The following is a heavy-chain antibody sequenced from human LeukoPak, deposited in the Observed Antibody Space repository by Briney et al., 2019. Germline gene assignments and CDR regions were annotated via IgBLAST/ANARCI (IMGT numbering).Heavy chain of an antibody. V-gene: IGHV3-21*01. D-gene: IGHD5-12*01. CDR1: GFTFSSYS. CDR2: ISSSSSYI. J-gene: IGHJ6*03. CDR3: ARDSRGRWLRLIRYYYYYYMDV. Sequence: GGSLRLSCAASGFTFSSYSMNWVRQAPGKGLEWVSSISSSSSYIYYADSVKGRFTISRDNAKNSLYLQMNSLRAEDTAVYYCARDSRGRWLRLIRYYYYYYMDVWGKGTTVTVSS.